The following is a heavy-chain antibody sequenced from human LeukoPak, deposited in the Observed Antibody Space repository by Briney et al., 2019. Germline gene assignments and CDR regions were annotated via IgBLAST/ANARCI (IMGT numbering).Heavy chain of an antibody. CDR3: ARGRVGATFDTEDSDY. Sequence: SVKVSCQASGGTFSSYAISWVRQAPGQGLEWMGGIIPIFGTANYAQKFQGRVTITADESTSTAYMELSSLRSEDTAVYYCARGRVGATFDTEDSDYWGQGTLVTVSS. J-gene: IGHJ4*02. V-gene: IGHV1-69*13. CDR1: GGTFSSYA. D-gene: IGHD1-26*01. CDR2: IIPIFGTA.